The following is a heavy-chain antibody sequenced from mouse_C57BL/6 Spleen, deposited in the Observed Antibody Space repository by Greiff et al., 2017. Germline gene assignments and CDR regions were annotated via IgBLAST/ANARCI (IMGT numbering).Heavy chain of an antibody. CDR1: GYAFSSSW. V-gene: IGHV1-82*01. D-gene: IGHD2-4*01. J-gene: IGHJ3*01. CDR3: AYDYDEGFAY. Sequence: QVQLQQSGPELVKPGASVKISCKASGYAFSSSWMNWVKQRPGKGLEWIGRIYPGDGDTNYNGKFKGKATLTADKSSSTAYMQLSSLTSEDSAVYFCAYDYDEGFAYWGQGTLVTVSA. CDR2: IYPGDGDT.